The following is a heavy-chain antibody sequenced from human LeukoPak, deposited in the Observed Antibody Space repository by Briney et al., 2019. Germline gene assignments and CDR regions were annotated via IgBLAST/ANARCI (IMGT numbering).Heavy chain of an antibody. CDR3: ARNAAVATSRTWFDP. Sequence: SETLSLTCTVSNGSITNYYWSWIRQPPGKGLEWIGFTHYSESTIYNPSLKSRVTMSVDTSRNHLSLKLTSVTAADTAVYYCARNAAVATSRTWFDPWGQGTLVTVSS. V-gene: IGHV4-59*08. D-gene: IGHD6-19*01. J-gene: IGHJ5*02. CDR2: THYSEST. CDR1: NGSITNYY.